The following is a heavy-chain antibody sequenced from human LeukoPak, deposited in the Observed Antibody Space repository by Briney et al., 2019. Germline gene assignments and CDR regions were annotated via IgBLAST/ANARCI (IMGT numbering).Heavy chain of an antibody. CDR3: AINVNGGYYGDAFDI. Sequence: PSETLCLTCAVSGYSISSGYYWGWIRQPPGKGLEWIGSIYHSGSTYYNPSLKSRVTISVDTSKNQFSLKLSSVTAADTAVYYCAINVNGGYYGDAFDIWGQGTMVTVSS. CDR1: GYSISSGYY. J-gene: IGHJ3*02. CDR2: IYHSGST. V-gene: IGHV4-38-2*01. D-gene: IGHD3-22*01.